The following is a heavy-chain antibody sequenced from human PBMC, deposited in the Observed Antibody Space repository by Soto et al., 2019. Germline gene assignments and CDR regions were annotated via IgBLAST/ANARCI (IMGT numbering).Heavy chain of an antibody. CDR2: IYNSGRT. D-gene: IGHD3-22*01. J-gene: IGHJ4*02. CDR1: GGSISSSS. CDR3: GSWDSSGYPRLDY. Sequence: PSETMSLTCTVSGGSISSSSWSWIRQNPGKGLEWIAFIYNSGRTNYNPSLKSRVTISVDTSKNQFSLTLSSVTAADTAVYYCGSWDSSGYPRLDYWGQGILVTVSS. V-gene: IGHV4-59*08.